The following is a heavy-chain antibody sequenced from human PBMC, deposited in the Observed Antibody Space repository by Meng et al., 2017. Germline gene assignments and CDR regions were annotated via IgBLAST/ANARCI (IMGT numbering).Heavy chain of an antibody. CDR2: IIPIFGTA. CDR1: GGTFSSYA. V-gene: IGHV1-69*14. D-gene: IGHD4-23*01. CDR3: ARGVGYGGNSLYFDY. J-gene: IGHJ4*02. Sequence: QGQPVESGAERTKPGPSVKVSCKASGGTFSSYAISWVRQAPGPGLEWMGGIIPIFGTANYAQKFQGRVTITADKSTSTAYMELSSLRSEDTAVYYCARGVGYGGNSLYFDYWGQGTLVTVSS.